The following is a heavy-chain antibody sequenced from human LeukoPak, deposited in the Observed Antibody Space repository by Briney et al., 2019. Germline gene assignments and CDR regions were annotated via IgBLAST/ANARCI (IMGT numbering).Heavy chain of an antibody. J-gene: IGHJ4*02. Sequence: ASVKVSCKASGYTFTSLTINWVRQAPGQGLEWMGWINTNTGTPTYAQGFTGRFVFSLDTSVSTAYLQISSLKAEDTAVYYCASANVEMATIADYWGQGTLVTVSS. CDR2: INTNTGTP. CDR1: GYTFTSLT. CDR3: ASANVEMATIADY. V-gene: IGHV7-4-1*02. D-gene: IGHD5-24*01.